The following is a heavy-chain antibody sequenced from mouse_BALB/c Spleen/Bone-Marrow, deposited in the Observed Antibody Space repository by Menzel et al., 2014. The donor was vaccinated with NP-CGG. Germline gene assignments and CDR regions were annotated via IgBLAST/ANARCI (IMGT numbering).Heavy chain of an antibody. CDR2: IDPANGNT. CDR3: ANYCYGSVFVFAY. D-gene: IGHD1-1*01. CDR1: GFNIKDTY. Sequence: EVQLQQSGVELVKPGASVKLSCTASGFNIKDTYMHWVKQRPEQGLEWIGRIDPANGNTKYDPKFQGKATITADTSSNTAYLQRISLASEVTAVYYCANYCYGSVFVFAYWGQGTLVTVSA. V-gene: IGHV14-3*02. J-gene: IGHJ3*01.